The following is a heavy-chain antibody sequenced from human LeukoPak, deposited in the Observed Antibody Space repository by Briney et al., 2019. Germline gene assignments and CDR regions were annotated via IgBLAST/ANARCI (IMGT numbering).Heavy chain of an antibody. V-gene: IGHV6-1*01. CDR3: ARDVGYSSGWHNTPGGGAFDI. CDR2: TYYRSKWYN. CDR1: GDSVSSNSAA. J-gene: IGHJ3*02. Sequence: SQTLSLTCAISGDSVSSNSAAWNWNRQSPSRGLEWLGRTYYRSKWYNDYAVSVKSRITINPDTSKNQFSLQLNSVTPEDTAVYYCARDVGYSSGWHNTPGGGAFDIWGQGTMVTVSS. D-gene: IGHD6-19*01.